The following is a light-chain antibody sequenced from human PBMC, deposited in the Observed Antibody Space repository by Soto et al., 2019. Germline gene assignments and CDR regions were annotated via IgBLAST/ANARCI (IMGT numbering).Light chain of an antibody. CDR1: QSVTKY. CDR2: DTS. Sequence: EIVLTQSPATLSVSPGERATLSCRASQSVTKYLAWYQQNPCQAPRLLIYDTSNRATGIPARFSGSGSGTDFTLTISSLESEDSGIYYCQQRYNWLTFGGGTKVDIK. V-gene: IGKV3-11*01. CDR3: QQRYNWLT. J-gene: IGKJ4*01.